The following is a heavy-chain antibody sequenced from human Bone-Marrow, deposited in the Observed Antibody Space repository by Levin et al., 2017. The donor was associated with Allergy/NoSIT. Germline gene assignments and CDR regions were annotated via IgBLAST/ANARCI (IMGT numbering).Heavy chain of an antibody. CDR3: ARGSNLGYGYYFDR. V-gene: IGHV3-11*01. J-gene: IGHJ4*02. Sequence: GGSLRLSCAVSGFTFREHFMAWIRQAPGKGLEWVSYISSAGNTILYADSVRGRFTISRDNAENSLYLQMDSLRDEDTAVYFCARGSNLGYGYYFDRWGQGSLVTVSS. CDR1: GFTFREHF. CDR2: ISSAGNTI. D-gene: IGHD3-10*01.